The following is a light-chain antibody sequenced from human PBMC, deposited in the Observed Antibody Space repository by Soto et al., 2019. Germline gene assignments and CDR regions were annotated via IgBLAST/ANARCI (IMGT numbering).Light chain of an antibody. CDR3: QQYNNWPPRLT. CDR1: QSVTNSY. CDR2: GAS. J-gene: IGKJ4*01. Sequence: EIVMTQSPATLSVSPGERATLSCRAIQSVTNSYLAWYQQKPGQAPRLLIYGASTRATGIPARFSGSGSGTEFTLTISSLQSEDFAVYYCQQYNNWPPRLTFGGGTKV. V-gene: IGKV3-15*01.